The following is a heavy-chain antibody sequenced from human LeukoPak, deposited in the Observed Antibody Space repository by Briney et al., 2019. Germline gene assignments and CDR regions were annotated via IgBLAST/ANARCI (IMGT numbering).Heavy chain of an antibody. CDR2: IYHSGST. CDR1: GGSISSGGYS. V-gene: IGHV4-30-2*01. Sequence: SQTLSLTCAVSGGSISSGGYSWSWIRQPPGKGLEWTGYIYHSGSTYYNPSLKSRVTISVDRSKNQFSLKLSSVTAADTAVYYCARLHSSEGFDYWGQGTLVTVSS. CDR3: ARLHSSEGFDY. J-gene: IGHJ4*02. D-gene: IGHD6-19*01.